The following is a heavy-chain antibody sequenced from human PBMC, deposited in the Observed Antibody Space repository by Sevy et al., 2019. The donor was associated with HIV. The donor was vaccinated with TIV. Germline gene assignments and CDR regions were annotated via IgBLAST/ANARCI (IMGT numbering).Heavy chain of an antibody. CDR3: ARRWIQLWLFDY. J-gene: IGHJ4*02. CDR2: ISYDGSNK. D-gene: IGHD5-18*01. CDR1: GFIFSSNA. Sequence: GGSLRLSCAASGFIFSSNAMHWVRQAPGKGLEWVSVISYDGSNKEYADSVKGRFTISRDNAKNTLYLQMNSLRAEDTAVYYCARRWIQLWLFDYWGQGTLVTVSS. V-gene: IGHV3-30*04.